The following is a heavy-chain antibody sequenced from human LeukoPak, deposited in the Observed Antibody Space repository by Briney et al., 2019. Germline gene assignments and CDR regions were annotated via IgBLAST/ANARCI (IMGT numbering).Heavy chain of an antibody. CDR3: TTRLRYLDWTIYDFDY. CDR1: GFTFSNAW. CDR2: IKSTTDGGTT. Sequence: GGSLRLSCAASGFTFSNAWMSWVRQAPGKGLEWVGRIKSTTDGGTTDYAAPVKGRFTISRDDSKNTLYLQMNSLKTEDTAVYYCTTRLRYLDWTIYDFDYWGQGTLVTVSS. V-gene: IGHV3-15*01. D-gene: IGHD3-9*01. J-gene: IGHJ4*02.